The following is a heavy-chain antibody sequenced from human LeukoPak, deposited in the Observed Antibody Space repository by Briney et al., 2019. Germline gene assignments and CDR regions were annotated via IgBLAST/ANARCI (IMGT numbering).Heavy chain of an antibody. V-gene: IGHV3-21*01. Sequence: PGGSLRLSCAASGFTFSSYSMNWVRQAPGKGLEWVSSISSSSSYIYYADSVKGRFTISRDNAKNSLYLQMNSLRAEDTAVYYCARDSQPVTTAVDFDYWGQGTLVTVSS. CDR3: ARDSQPVTTAVDFDY. CDR1: GFTFSSYS. J-gene: IGHJ4*02. D-gene: IGHD4-23*01. CDR2: ISSSSSYI.